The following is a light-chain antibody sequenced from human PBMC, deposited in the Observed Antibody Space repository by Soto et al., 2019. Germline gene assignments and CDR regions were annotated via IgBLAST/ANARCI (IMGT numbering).Light chain of an antibody. Sequence: IQMTQSPSSLSASVGDRVTITCHASQDITNYLNWYQQKPGKAPNILIYDASNLETGVPSRFSGSGYGTDFTFTISCLQPEDIATYYFQQYDTLRVTVGPGTKVDIK. CDR1: QDITNY. CDR2: DAS. V-gene: IGKV1-33*01. J-gene: IGKJ3*01. CDR3: QQYDTLRVT.